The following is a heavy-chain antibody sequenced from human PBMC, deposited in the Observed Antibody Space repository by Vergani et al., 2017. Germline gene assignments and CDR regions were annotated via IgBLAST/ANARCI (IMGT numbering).Heavy chain of an antibody. CDR2: INWNGGNT. Sequence: EVQLVESGGGVVRPGGSLRLSCAASGFTFDDYGMNWVRQAPGKGLEWVSGINWNGGNTGYADSVKGRFTISRDNAKNSLYLQMNSLRAADTALYYCARDGGPGGYYGSDSDASDIWGQGTMVTVSS. D-gene: IGHD3-10*01. V-gene: IGHV3-20*04. J-gene: IGHJ3*02. CDR3: ARDGGPGGYYGSDSDASDI. CDR1: GFTFDDYG.